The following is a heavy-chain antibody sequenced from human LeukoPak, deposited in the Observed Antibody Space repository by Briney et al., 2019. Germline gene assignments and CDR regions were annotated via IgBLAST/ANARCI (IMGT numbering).Heavy chain of an antibody. CDR3: ARGPFGGVIKDAFDI. Sequence: SVTVSLKSTVGTFSSSAINWVRQPPRQGLERMGRILPNYSRGNYSHKFQDRVTLTADKSTSTAYTQLSSLRSQDTAVYYCARGPFGGVIKDAFDIWGQGTMVTVSS. V-gene: IGHV1-69*04. CDR1: VGTFSSSA. J-gene: IGHJ3*02. CDR2: ILPNYSRG. D-gene: IGHD3-16*01.